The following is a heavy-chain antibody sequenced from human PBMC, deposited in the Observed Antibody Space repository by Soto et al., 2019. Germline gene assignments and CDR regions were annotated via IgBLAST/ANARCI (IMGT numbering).Heavy chain of an antibody. V-gene: IGHV3-23*01. CDR3: AKDHGIVVAKGYFQH. Sequence: PVGSLRLSCAASGFTFSSYAMSWVRQAPGKGLEWVSAISGSGGSTYYADSVKGRFTISRDNSKNTLYLQMSSLRAEDTAVYYCAKDHGIVVAKGYFQHWGQGTLVTVSS. CDR1: GFTFSSYA. D-gene: IGHD3-22*01. J-gene: IGHJ1*01. CDR2: ISGSGGST.